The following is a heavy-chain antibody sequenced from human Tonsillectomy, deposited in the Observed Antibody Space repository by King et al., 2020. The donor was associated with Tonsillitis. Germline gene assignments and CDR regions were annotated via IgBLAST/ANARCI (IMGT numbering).Heavy chain of an antibody. Sequence: QLVQSGAEVKKPGSSVKVSCKASGGTFNNYAIIWVRQAPGQGLEWMGGILPIFGTPTYAQRFQGRGIVTADASTSTAHMELSSLTSDDTAGYYCAIDYDILTGYARGYFDYWGQGTLVTVSS. J-gene: IGHJ4*02. CDR3: AIDYDILTGYARGYFDY. CDR2: ILPIFGTP. D-gene: IGHD3-9*01. CDR1: GGTFNNYA. V-gene: IGHV1-69*12.